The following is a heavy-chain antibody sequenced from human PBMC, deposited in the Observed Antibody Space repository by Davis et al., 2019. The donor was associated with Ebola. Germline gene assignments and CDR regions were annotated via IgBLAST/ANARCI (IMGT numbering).Heavy chain of an antibody. CDR1: GYSFTSYW. CDR3: ARRYYDSSGYYYFDY. Sequence: GESLKISCKGSGYSFTSYWIGWVRQMPGKGLEWMGIIYPGDSDTRYSPSFQGQVTISADKSISTAYLQWSSLRASDTAIYYCARRYYDSSGYYYFDYWGQGTLVTVSS. CDR2: IYPGDSDT. J-gene: IGHJ4*02. V-gene: IGHV5-51*01. D-gene: IGHD3-22*01.